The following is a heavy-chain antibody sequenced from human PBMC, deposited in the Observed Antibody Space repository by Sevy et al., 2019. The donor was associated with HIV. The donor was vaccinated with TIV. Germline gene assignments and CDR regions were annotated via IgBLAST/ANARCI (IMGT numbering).Heavy chain of an antibody. D-gene: IGHD1-20*01. Sequence: GGSLRLSCAASGFLVSDDYMNWVRQAPGKGLEWVSVIYREGTTYYADDVKGRFTISREDSKNTLYLQMNGLRAEDTAVYYCGRDPGITNGMSVWGQGTTVTVSS. CDR1: GFLVSDDY. CDR2: IYREGTT. J-gene: IGHJ6*02. CDR3: GRDPGITNGMSV. V-gene: IGHV3-53*01.